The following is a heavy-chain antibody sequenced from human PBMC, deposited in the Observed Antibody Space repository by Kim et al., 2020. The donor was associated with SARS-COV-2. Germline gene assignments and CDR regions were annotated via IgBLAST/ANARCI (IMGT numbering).Heavy chain of an antibody. J-gene: IGHJ4*02. V-gene: IGHV3-66*01. D-gene: IGHD6-19*01. Sequence: ADSVQGRFTISRDNSKNSLYLQMNSLRAEDTAVYYCARGGNSSGWYYFDYWGQGTLVTVSS. CDR3: ARGGNSSGWYYFDY.